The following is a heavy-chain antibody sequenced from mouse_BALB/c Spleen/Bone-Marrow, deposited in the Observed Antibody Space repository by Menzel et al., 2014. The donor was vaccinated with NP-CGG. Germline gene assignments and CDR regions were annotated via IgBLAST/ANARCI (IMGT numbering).Heavy chain of an antibody. Sequence: EVQVVESGGGLVKPGGSLKLSCAASGFTFSSYTMSWVRQTPEKRLEWVATISSGGSYTYYPDSVKGRFTISRDNAKSTLYLQMSSLKSEDTAMYYCTRDGKGNYDYAMDYWGQGTSVTVSS. CDR3: TRDGKGNYDYAMDY. J-gene: IGHJ4*01. CDR1: GFTFSSYT. D-gene: IGHD2-1*01. CDR2: ISSGGSYT. V-gene: IGHV5-6-4*01.